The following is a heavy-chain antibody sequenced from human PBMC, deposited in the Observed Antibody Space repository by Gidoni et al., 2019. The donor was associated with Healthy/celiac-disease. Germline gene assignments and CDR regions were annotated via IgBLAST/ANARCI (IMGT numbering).Heavy chain of an antibody. CDR2: IYYSGST. V-gene: IGHV4-59*01. Sequence: QVQLQESGPGLVKPSETLSLTCTVSGGSISSYYWSWIRQPPGKGLEWIGYIYYSGSTNYNPSLKSRVTISVDTSKNQFSLKLSSVTAADTAVYYCARGPLRVELEFDYWGQGTLVTVSS. D-gene: IGHD1-1*01. J-gene: IGHJ4*02. CDR3: ARGPLRVELEFDY. CDR1: GGSISSYY.